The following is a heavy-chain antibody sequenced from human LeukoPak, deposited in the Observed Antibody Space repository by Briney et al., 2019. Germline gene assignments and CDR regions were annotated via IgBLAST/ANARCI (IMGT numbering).Heavy chain of an antibody. V-gene: IGHV4-39*02. CDR1: GGSIDTTIYF. CDR2: IYYNGDT. D-gene: IGHD3-3*02. Sequence: SETLSLTCSVSGGSIDTTIYFWGWIRQPPGKGLEWIGNIYYNGDTYYNPSLESRVTLSMDTSKNRFPLRLSSVTAADTAVYYCARTLSARDWFDPWGQETLVTVSS. CDR3: ARTLSARDWFDP. J-gene: IGHJ5*02.